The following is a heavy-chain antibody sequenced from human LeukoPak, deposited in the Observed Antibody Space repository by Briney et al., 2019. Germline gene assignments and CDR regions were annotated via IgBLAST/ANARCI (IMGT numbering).Heavy chain of an antibody. CDR2: IDSDGSST. CDR1: GFTFSNYR. Sequence: GGSPRLSCAASGFTFSNYRMHWVRQAPGKGLVWVSRIDSDGSSTSYAVSVKGRFTISRDNAKNTLYLQMNSLRADDTAVYYCARGPAYHFDYWGQGTLVTVSS. CDR3: ARGPAYHFDY. J-gene: IGHJ4*02. V-gene: IGHV3-74*01.